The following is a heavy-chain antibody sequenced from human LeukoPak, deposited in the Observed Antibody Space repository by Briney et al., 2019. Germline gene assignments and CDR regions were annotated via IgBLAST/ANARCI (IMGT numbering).Heavy chain of an antibody. D-gene: IGHD3-22*01. J-gene: IGHJ6*02. CDR2: INHSGST. CDR3: ARHRYYYDSSGYSFYYGMDV. V-gene: IGHV4-34*01. Sequence: PSKTLSLTCAVYGGSFSGYYWSWIRQPPGKGLEWIGEINHSGSTNYNPSLKSRVTISVDTSKNQFSLKLSSVTAADTAVYYCARHRYYYDSSGYSFYYGMDVWGQGTTVNVSS. CDR1: GGSFSGYY.